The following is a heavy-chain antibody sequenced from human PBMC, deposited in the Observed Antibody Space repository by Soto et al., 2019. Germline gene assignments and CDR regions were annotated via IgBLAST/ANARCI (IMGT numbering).Heavy chain of an antibody. CDR1: GGSISSSSYY. J-gene: IGHJ4*02. V-gene: IGHV4-39*01. Sequence: SETLSLTCTVSGGSISSSSYYWGWIRQPPGKGLEWIGSIYYSGSTYYNPSLKSRVTISVDTSKNQFSLKLSSVTAADTAVYYCTLGSAIFGVDPYYFDYWGQGTLVTVSS. CDR2: IYYSGST. CDR3: TLGSAIFGVDPYYFDY. D-gene: IGHD3-3*01.